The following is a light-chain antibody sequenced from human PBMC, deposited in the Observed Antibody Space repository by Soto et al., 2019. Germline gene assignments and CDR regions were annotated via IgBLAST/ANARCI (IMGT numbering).Light chain of an antibody. Sequence: QPVLTQPPSVSGAPGQRVTISCTGSSSNIGAGYDVHWYQQLPGTAPKLLIYGNSNRPSGVPDRFSGSKSGTSASLAITGIQAEDEAEYYCQSYDSSLSGYVFGTGTKVTVL. CDR2: GNS. CDR3: QSYDSSLSGYV. V-gene: IGLV1-40*01. J-gene: IGLJ1*01. CDR1: SSNIGAGYD.